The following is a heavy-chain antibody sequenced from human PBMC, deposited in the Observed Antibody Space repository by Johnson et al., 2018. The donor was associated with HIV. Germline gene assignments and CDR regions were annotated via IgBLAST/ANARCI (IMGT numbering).Heavy chain of an antibody. CDR1: GFTVSSNY. J-gene: IGHJ3*02. CDR3: ARLPSGYSRDAFDI. Sequence: VQLVESGGGVVQPGGSLRLSCAASGFTVSSNYMSWVRQAPGKGLEWVSVIYSGGSTYYADSVKGRFTISRDNSKNTLYLQMNSLRAEDTAVYYCARLPSGYSRDAFDIWGQGTMVTVSS. V-gene: IGHV3-53*01. CDR2: IYSGGST. D-gene: IGHD5-18*01.